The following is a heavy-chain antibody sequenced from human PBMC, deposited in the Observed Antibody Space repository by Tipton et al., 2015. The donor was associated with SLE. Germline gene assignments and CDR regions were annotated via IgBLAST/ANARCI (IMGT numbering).Heavy chain of an antibody. J-gene: IGHJ6*03. CDR1: GGSISSYY. CDR2: IYYSGST. CDR3: ARDLAIFGVVPFNYMDI. Sequence: TLSLTCTVSGGSISSYYWSWIRQPPGKGLEWIGYIYYSGSTNYNPSLKSRVTISFDMSKNQVSLKLNSVTAADTAVYYCARDLAIFGVVPFNYMDIWGKGTTVTVSS. D-gene: IGHD3-3*01. V-gene: IGHV4-59*12.